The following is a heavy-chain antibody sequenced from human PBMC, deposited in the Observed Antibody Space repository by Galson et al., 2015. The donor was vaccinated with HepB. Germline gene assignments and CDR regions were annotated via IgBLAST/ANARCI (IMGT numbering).Heavy chain of an antibody. Sequence: SVKVSCKASGFTFNTHTLHWVRQAPGQGLEWLGWIYGGNGNTKYAQKFQDRVRITRDQSTSTVYMQLSGLKSDDTGVYYCAKNMVRGIIINDGRGMDVWGLGTTVTVSS. V-gene: IGHV1-3*01. J-gene: IGHJ6*02. D-gene: IGHD3-10*01. CDR1: GFTFNTHT. CDR2: IYGGNGNT. CDR3: AKNMVRGIIINDGRGMDV.